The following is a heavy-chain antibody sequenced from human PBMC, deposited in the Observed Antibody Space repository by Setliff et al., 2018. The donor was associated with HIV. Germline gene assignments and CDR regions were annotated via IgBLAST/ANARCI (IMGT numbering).Heavy chain of an antibody. Sequence: PSETLSLTCAVSGYSISSGYYWSWIRQPPGKGLEWIGYIFSTGSTNYNPSLKSRVTISVDTSKNQFSLKLSSVTAADTAVYYCARDWAAPYYYGMDVWGPGTTVTVSS. J-gene: IGHJ6*02. CDR1: GYSISSGYY. D-gene: IGHD3-16*01. CDR2: IFSTGST. CDR3: ARDWAAPYYYGMDV. V-gene: IGHV4-38-2*02.